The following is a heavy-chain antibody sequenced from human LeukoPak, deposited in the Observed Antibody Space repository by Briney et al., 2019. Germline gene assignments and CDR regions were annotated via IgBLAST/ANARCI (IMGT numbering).Heavy chain of an antibody. D-gene: IGHD2-15*01. J-gene: IGHJ4*02. CDR1: GFAFSSYA. CDR3: ARDQLVAATHYFDY. CDR2: ISYDGSNK. Sequence: PGGSLRLSCAASGFAFSSYAMHWVRQAPGKGLEWVAVISYDGSNKYYADSVKGRFTISRDNSKNTLYLQMNSLRAEGTAVYYCARDQLVAATHYFDYWGQGTLVTVSS. V-gene: IGHV3-30*04.